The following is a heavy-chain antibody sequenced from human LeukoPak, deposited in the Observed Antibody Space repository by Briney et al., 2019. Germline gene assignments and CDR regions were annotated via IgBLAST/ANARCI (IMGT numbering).Heavy chain of an antibody. Sequence: PGRSLRLSCAASGFTFSSYAIHWVRQAPGKGLEWVAVISYDGTNKYYADSVEGRFTISRDNSKNTLYLQMNSLRTEDTALYYCARAPNGVYCTSSSCHLDYWGQGTLVTVSS. CDR2: ISYDGTNK. J-gene: IGHJ4*02. CDR1: GFTFSSYA. D-gene: IGHD2-2*01. CDR3: ARAPNGVYCTSSSCHLDY. V-gene: IGHV3-30-3*01.